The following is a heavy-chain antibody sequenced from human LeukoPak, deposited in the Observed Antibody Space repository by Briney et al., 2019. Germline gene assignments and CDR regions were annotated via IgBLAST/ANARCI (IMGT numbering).Heavy chain of an antibody. V-gene: IGHV1-18*01. J-gene: IGHJ4*02. CDR2: ISAYNGNT. CDR3: ARIMRDRKLSSTRSGGHDY. CDR1: GYTFTSYG. D-gene: IGHD2-2*01. Sequence: GASVKVSCKASGYTFTSYGISWVRQAPGQGLEWMGWISAYNGNTNYAQKLQGRVTMTTDTSTSTACMELRSLRSDDTAVYYCARIMRDRKLSSTRSGGHDYWGQGTLVTVSS.